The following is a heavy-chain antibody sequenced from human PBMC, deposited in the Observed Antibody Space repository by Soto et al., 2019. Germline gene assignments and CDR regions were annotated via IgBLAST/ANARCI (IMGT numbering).Heavy chain of an antibody. CDR1: GYTFTSYG. Sequence: ASVKVSCKASGYTFTSYGINWVRQAPGQGLEWMGWISAYNGNTNYAQKLQGRVTMTTDTSTSTAYMELRSLRSDDTAVYYCASLTTGGGYYYGMDVWGQGTTVTVSS. D-gene: IGHD3-16*01. CDR2: ISAYNGNT. J-gene: IGHJ6*02. CDR3: ASLTTGGGYYYGMDV. V-gene: IGHV1-18*01.